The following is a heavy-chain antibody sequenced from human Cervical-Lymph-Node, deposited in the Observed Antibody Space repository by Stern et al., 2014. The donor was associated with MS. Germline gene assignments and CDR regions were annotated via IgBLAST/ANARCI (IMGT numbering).Heavy chain of an antibody. CDR3: ARGRGSGWYFNNYALDV. CDR1: GGSITNGGDS. Sequence: QLQLQQSGTALVKPSQTLSLTCSVSGGSITNGGDSWNWIRLAPGRGLEWIGDIYHSANTCYNPSLKSRVTISVDTSKSQFSLKVTSVTAADAAVYYCARGRGSGWYFNNYALDVWGQGTTVTVSS. D-gene: IGHD6-19*01. J-gene: IGHJ6*02. V-gene: IGHV4-30-2*01. CDR2: IYHSANT.